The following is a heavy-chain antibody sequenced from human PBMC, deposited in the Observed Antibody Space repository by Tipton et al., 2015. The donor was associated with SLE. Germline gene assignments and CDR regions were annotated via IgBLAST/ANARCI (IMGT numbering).Heavy chain of an antibody. D-gene: IGHD6-19*01. J-gene: IGHJ4*02. Sequence: LSLTCTVSGGSISSYYWSWIRQPPGKGLEWVANIKQDGSEKYYVDSVKGRFTISRDNAKNSLYLQMNSLRAEDTAVYYCAREFSSGWYYFDYWGQGTLVTVSS. CDR3: AREFSSGWYYFDY. V-gene: IGHV3-7*01. CDR1: GGSISSYY. CDR2: IKQDGSEK.